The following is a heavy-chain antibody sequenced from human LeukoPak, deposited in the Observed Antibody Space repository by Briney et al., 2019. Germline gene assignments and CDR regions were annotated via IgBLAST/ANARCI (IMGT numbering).Heavy chain of an antibody. J-gene: IGHJ6*03. CDR2: IYYSGST. D-gene: IGHD3-10*01. Sequence: SETLSLTCTVSGGSISSYYWSWIRQPPGKGLEWIGYIYYSGSTNHNPSLKSRVTISVDTSKNQFSLKLSSVTAADTAVYYCARGGGDYYYYYYMDVWGKGTTVTVSS. CDR1: GGSISSYY. CDR3: ARGGGDYYYYYYMDV. V-gene: IGHV4-59*01.